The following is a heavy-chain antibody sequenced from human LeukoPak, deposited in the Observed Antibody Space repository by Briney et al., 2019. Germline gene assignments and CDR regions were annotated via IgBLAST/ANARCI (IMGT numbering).Heavy chain of an antibody. CDR2: ISSSGTTI. J-gene: IGHJ4*02. CDR1: GFTFSSYS. CDR3: ARFSGSYCDY. D-gene: IGHD1-26*01. V-gene: IGHV3-48*01. Sequence: AGGSLRLSCAASGFTFSSYSMNWVRQAPGKGLEWVSSISSSGTTIYYADSVKGRFTISRDNAKNSLYLQMDSLKAEDTAVYYCARFSGSYCDYWGQGTLVTVSS.